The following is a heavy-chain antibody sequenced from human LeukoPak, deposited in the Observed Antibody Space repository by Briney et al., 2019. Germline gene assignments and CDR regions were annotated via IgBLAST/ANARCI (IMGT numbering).Heavy chain of an antibody. CDR1: GFTFSSAP. CDR2: IGGSGGNT. Sequence: GGSLRLSCAASGFTFSSAPMSWVRQAPGKGLEWVSVIGGSGGNTNYADSVRGRFTISRDNSKNTLYLQMISLRAEDTAVYYCAQWHTVDYWGQGTLVTVSP. D-gene: IGHD2-8*01. V-gene: IGHV3-23*01. J-gene: IGHJ4*02. CDR3: AQWHTVDY.